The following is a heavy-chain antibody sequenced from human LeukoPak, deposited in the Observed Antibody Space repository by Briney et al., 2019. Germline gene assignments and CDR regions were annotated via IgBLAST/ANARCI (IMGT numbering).Heavy chain of an antibody. V-gene: IGHV3-23*01. CDR3: ARIRPYDYVWGSYRPNDY. J-gene: IGHJ4*02. D-gene: IGHD3-16*02. Sequence: GGSLRLSCAASGFTFSSYAMSWVRQAPGKGLEWVSAISGSGGSTYYADSVKGRFTISRDHSKNTLDLQMNSLRAEDTAVYYCARIRPYDYVWGSYRPNDYWGQGTLVTVSS. CDR1: GFTFSSYA. CDR2: ISGSGGST.